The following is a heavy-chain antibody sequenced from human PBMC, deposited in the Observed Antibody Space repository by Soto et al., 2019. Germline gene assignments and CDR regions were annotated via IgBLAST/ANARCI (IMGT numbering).Heavy chain of an antibody. CDR1: GFSFNKYA. V-gene: IGHV3-23*01. Sequence: DVQLLESGGGLVQPGGSLKLSCVASGFSFNKYAMIWVRQAPGKGQERVSGITGSGSSIQYTASVQGRFTISRDNSKNTVYLQMDYVRAEDTAMYYCAKDDVSGDGLWLVSAWGQGTPVTVSS. J-gene: IGHJ5*02. CDR3: AKDDVSGDGLWLVSA. D-gene: IGHD2-21*02. CDR2: ITGSGSSI.